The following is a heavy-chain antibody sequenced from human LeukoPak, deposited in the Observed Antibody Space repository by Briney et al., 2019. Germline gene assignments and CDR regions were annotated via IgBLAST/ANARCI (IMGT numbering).Heavy chain of an antibody. Sequence: GESLRLSCAASGFTFSDDYMSWIRQAPGKGLEWVSYISSSGSTIYYADSVKGRFTISRDNAKNSLYLQMNSLRAEDTAVYYCARVWQQLVRYPHFDYWGQGTLVTVSS. D-gene: IGHD6-13*01. CDR3: ARVWQQLVRYPHFDY. V-gene: IGHV3-11*01. J-gene: IGHJ4*02. CDR1: GFTFSDDY. CDR2: ISSSGSTI.